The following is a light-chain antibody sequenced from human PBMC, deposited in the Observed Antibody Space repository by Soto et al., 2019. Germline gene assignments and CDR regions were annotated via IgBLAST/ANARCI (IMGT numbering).Light chain of an antibody. CDR1: QSISSW. CDR2: DAS. V-gene: IGKV1-5*01. CDR3: QQYNTYPWT. J-gene: IGKJ1*01. Sequence: DIQVTQSPSTLSASVGDRVTFTCRASQSISSWLAWYQQNPGRAPKLLIYDASTLESGVPSRFSGSGSGTECTLTISRLQPDDVANYYCQQYNTYPWTFGQGTTVEIK.